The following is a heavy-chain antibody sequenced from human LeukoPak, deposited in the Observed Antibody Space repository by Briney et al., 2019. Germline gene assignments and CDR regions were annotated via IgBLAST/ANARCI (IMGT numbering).Heavy chain of an antibody. Sequence: GGSLSLACAAAGFSVKNNFMTWVRQAPGKWLEWVAVIYSGGTTYYRDSVKGRFTISTDNSKNTLYLQINSLRAEDTAVYYCARYIVATTHACDIWGPGTMVTVS. J-gene: IGHJ3*02. CDR2: IYSGGTT. CDR1: GFSVKNNF. V-gene: IGHV3-53*01. D-gene: IGHD5-12*01. CDR3: ARYIVATTHACDI.